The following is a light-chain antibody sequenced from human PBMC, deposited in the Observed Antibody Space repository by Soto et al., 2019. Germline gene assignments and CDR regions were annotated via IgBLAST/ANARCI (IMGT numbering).Light chain of an antibody. V-gene: IGKV3-20*01. Sequence: EIVLKQSPGTLSLSPGETATLSCRASQSVSSNYVAWFHQKPGQAPRLIIYGVSSRATGIPDRFSGSGSGTDFTLTISRLEPEDLAVYHCQQYGSSPIITGGQGTKLDIK. CDR1: QSVSSNY. CDR2: GVS. CDR3: QQYGSSPIIT. J-gene: IGKJ5*01.